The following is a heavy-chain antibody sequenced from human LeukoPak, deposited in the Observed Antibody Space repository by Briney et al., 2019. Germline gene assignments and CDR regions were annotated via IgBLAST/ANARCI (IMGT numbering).Heavy chain of an antibody. D-gene: IGHD6-19*01. CDR2: MSYSGST. J-gene: IGHJ6*03. V-gene: IGHV4-39*01. CDR3: ARRISSGWSYYYYYYMDV. CDR1: GGSISSSSYY. Sequence: SETLSLTCTVSGGSISSSSYYWGWIRQPPGKGLEWIGGMSYSGSTYYNPSLKSRVTISVDTSKIQFSLKLSSVTAADTAVYYCARRISSGWSYYYYYYMDVWGKGTTVTVSS.